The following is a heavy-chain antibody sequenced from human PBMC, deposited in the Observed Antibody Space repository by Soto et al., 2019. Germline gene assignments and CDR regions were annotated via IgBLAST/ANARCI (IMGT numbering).Heavy chain of an antibody. CDR2: INHTGST. J-gene: IGHJ4*02. CDR1: GGSFSGYY. V-gene: IGHV4-34*01. Sequence: QVQLQQWGAGLLKPSETLSLTCAVYGGSFSGYYWSWIRQPPGKGLEWIGEINHTGSTTYNPSLKSRVTISVATSRNQCSLKLSSVTAADTAVYYCASGYCSGGSCYSVINLDYWGQGTLVTVSS. D-gene: IGHD2-15*01. CDR3: ASGYCSGGSCYSVINLDY.